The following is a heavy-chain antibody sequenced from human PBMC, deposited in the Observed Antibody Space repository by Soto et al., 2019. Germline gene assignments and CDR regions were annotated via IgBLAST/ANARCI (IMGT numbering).Heavy chain of an antibody. D-gene: IGHD4-17*01. CDR3: ARSDYGDYVGNWFDP. J-gene: IGHJ5*02. CDR1: GYTFNSYG. V-gene: IGHV1-18*01. Sequence: ASVKVSCKASGYTFNSYGISWVRQAPGQGLEWMGWISAYNGNTNYAQKLQGRVTMTTDTSTSTAYMELRSLRSDDTAVYYCARSDYGDYVGNWFDPWGQGTLVTVSS. CDR2: ISAYNGNT.